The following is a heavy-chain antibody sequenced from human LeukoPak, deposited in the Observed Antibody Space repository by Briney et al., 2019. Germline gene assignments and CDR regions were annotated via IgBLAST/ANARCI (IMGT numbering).Heavy chain of an antibody. D-gene: IGHD3-10*01. V-gene: IGHV4-30-4*07. CDR2: IYYSGST. CDR3: ARESNYYGSGTGWFDP. Sequence: SETLSLTCAVSGGSISSGGYSWSWIRQPPGKGLEWIGYIYYSGSTYYNPSLKSRVTISVDTSRNQLSLKLSSVTAADTAVYYCARESNYYGSGTGWFDPWGQGTLVTVSS. CDR1: GGSISSGGYS. J-gene: IGHJ5*02.